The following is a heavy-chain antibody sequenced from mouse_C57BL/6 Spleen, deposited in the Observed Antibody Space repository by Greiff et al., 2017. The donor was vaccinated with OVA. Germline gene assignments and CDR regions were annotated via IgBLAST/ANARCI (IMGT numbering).Heavy chain of an antibody. V-gene: IGHV1-81*01. Sequence: VQLQESGAELARPGASVKLSCKASGYTFTSYGISWVKQRTGQGLEWIGEIYPRSGNTYYNEKFKGKATLTADKSSSTAYMELRSLTSEDSAVYFCARKDYDDGGVDYWGQGTTLTVSS. CDR2: IYPRSGNT. CDR3: ARKDYDDGGVDY. D-gene: IGHD2-4*01. J-gene: IGHJ2*01. CDR1: GYTFTSYG.